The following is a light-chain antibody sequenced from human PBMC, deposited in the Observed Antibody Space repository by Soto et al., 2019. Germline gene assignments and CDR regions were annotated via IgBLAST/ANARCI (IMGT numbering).Light chain of an antibody. CDR1: QGINNY. Sequence: DIQMTQSPSSLSASVGDRVTIACRASQGINNYLVWYQQKPGKVPKLLIYAASTLQSGVPSRFSGSGFGTDFILTISSLQPDDFATYDCQKYNGDQWAFGQGTRVEVK. CDR2: AAS. V-gene: IGKV1-27*01. J-gene: IGKJ1*01. CDR3: QKYNGDQWA.